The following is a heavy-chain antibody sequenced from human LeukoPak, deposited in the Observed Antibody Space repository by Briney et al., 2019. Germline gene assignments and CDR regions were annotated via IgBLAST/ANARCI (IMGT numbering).Heavy chain of an antibody. D-gene: IGHD4-17*01. J-gene: IGHJ5*02. Sequence: PSETLSLTCTVSGGSISSSSYYWGWIRQPPGKGLEWIGSIYYSGSTNYNPSLKSRVTMSVDTSKNQFSLKLSSVTAADTAVYYCARRGLRDYWFDPWGQGTLVTVSS. CDR3: ARRGLRDYWFDP. CDR1: GGSISSSSYY. CDR2: IYYSGST. V-gene: IGHV4-39*07.